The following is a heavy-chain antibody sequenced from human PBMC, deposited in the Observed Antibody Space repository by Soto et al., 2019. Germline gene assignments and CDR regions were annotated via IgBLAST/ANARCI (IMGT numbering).Heavy chain of an antibody. CDR2: ISGSGGST. Sequence: GGSLRLSCAASGFTFSSYAMGWVRQAPGKGLEWVSAISGSGGSTYYADSVKGRFTISRDNSKNTLYLQMNSLRAEDTAVYYCAKDAAVSGYVRYHYYGMDVWGQGTTVTVSS. V-gene: IGHV3-23*01. CDR3: AKDAAVSGYVRYHYYGMDV. J-gene: IGHJ6*02. D-gene: IGHD5-12*01. CDR1: GFTFSSYA.